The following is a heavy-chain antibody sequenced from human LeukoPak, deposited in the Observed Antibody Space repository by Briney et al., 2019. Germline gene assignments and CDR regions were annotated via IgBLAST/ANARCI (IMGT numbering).Heavy chain of an antibody. V-gene: IGHV3-30*02. J-gene: IGHJ4*02. D-gene: IGHD2-2*01. CDR1: GFTFNSYG. CDR3: AKDRYSTSSTFTINPFDY. Sequence: GGSLRLSCATSGFTFNSYGMNRVRQAPGKGLEWVAFVRSDGGSEYYADSVKGRFSISRDNSKRTVDLQMNSLRLEDTAIYYCAKDRYSTSSTFTINPFDYWGQGILVTVSS. CDR2: VRSDGGSE.